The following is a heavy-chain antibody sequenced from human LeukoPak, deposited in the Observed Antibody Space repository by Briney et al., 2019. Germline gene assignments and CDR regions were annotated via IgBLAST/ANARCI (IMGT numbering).Heavy chain of an antibody. V-gene: IGHV4-38-2*02. CDR3: ARTVGATRLDV. CDR1: GYSISSGYF. CDR2: IYHSGTT. D-gene: IGHD1-26*01. Sequence: PSETLSLTCTVSGYSISSGYFWGWIRQPPGKGLEWIGSIYHSGTTYYNPSLKSRVTISVDTSKNQFSLKLSSVTAADTAVYYCARTVGATRLDVWGKGTTVTISS. J-gene: IGHJ6*04.